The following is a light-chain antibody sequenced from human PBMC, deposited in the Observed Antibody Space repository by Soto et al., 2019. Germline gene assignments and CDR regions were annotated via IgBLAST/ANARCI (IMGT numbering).Light chain of an antibody. J-gene: IGKJ4*01. CDR2: DAS. CDR3: QQYDDVPLT. Sequence: DIQMTQSPSSLSASVRDRVTITCQASQSISNYLNWYQQKPGKVPNLLITDASNLEIGVSSRFSGSGSGTDFTLSISSLQPEDIATYFCQQYDDVPLTFGGGTKVEIK. CDR1: QSISNY. V-gene: IGKV1-33*01.